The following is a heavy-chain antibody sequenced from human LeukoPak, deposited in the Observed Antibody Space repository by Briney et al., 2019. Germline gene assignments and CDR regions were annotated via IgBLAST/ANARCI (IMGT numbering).Heavy chain of an antibody. CDR3: ARDVFHVWGPSPLGY. CDR2: INPSGGST. Sequence: ASVKVSCKASGYTFTSYYMHWVRQAPGQGHEWMGIINPSGGSTSYAQKFQGRGTMTRDMSTSTVYMELSSLRSEDTAVYYCARDVFHVWGPSPLGYWGQGTLVTVSS. D-gene: IGHD2-21*01. J-gene: IGHJ4*02. V-gene: IGHV1-46*01. CDR1: GYTFTSYY.